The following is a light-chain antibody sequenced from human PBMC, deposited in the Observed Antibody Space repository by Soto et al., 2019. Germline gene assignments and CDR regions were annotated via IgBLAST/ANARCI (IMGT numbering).Light chain of an antibody. Sequence: QSVLTQPASVSGSPGQSITISCTGTSSDVGGYNYVSWYQQHPGKAPKLMIYEVSNRPSGVSNRFSGSKSGNTASLTISGLQAEDVADYYCSSYTSSSTYVFGTGTKDTVL. J-gene: IGLJ1*01. V-gene: IGLV2-14*01. CDR3: SSYTSSSTYV. CDR1: SSDVGGYNY. CDR2: EVS.